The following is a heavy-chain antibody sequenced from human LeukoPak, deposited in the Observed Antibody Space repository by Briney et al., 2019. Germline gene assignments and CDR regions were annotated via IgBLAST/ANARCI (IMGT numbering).Heavy chain of an antibody. Sequence: PSETLSLTCTVSGGSISSGSYYWSWIRQPAGKVLEWIGRIYTSGSTNYNPSLKSRVTISVDTSKNQFSLKLSSVTAADTAVYYCARELGYSYGLYYCYYMDVWGKGTTVTVSS. V-gene: IGHV4-61*02. CDR1: GGSISSGSYY. CDR3: ARELGYSYGLYYCYYMDV. D-gene: IGHD5-18*01. CDR2: IYTSGST. J-gene: IGHJ6*03.